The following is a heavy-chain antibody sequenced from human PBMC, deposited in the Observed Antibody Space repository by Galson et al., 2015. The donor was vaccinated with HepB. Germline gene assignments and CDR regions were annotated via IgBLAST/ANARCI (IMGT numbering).Heavy chain of an antibody. CDR2: IYYIGST. J-gene: IGHJ2*01. Sequence: ETLSLPCSVSGGSIRSSNYFWGWIRQPPGKGLEWIGSIYYIGSTYYNPSLKSRVTMSVDTSKSQFSLNLSSVTAADTALYYCARMGGGEWDFDLWGRGTLVTVSS. D-gene: IGHD3-16*01. CDR1: GGSIRSSNYF. V-gene: IGHV4-39*07. CDR3: ARMGGGEWDFDL.